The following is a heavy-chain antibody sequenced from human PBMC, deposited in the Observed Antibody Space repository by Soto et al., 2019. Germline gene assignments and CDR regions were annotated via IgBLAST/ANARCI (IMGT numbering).Heavy chain of an antibody. D-gene: IGHD3-10*01. CDR1: GGSISSYY. V-gene: IGHV4-59*01. CDR2: IYYSGST. CDR3: ARVWGGAFDI. Sequence: QVQLQESGPGLVKPSETLSLTCTVSGGSISSYYWSWIRQPPGKGLEWIGYIYYSGSTNYNPSLKGRFTVSVDTSKNQFSLKLSSVTAADTAVYYCARVWGGAFDIWGQGTMVTVSS. J-gene: IGHJ3*02.